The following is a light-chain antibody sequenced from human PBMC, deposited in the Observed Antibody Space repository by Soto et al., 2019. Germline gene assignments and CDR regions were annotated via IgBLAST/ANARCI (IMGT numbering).Light chain of an antibody. V-gene: IGLV1-44*01. CDR3: AAWDDSLNGVV. Sequence: QSVLTQPPSASGTPGQRVSISCSGSSSSIGSNTVSWYQQLPGTAPKLLIYSNNQRPSGVPDRFSGSKSGTSASLAISGLQSEDEADYYCAAWDDSLNGVVFGGGTQLTVL. CDR1: SSSIGSNT. J-gene: IGLJ2*01. CDR2: SNN.